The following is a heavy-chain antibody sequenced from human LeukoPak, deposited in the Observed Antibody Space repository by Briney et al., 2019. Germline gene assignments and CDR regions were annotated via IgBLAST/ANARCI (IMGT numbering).Heavy chain of an antibody. Sequence: SESLSLTCTVSRGSHSSYYWSTIGPPPGKGREWIGYIYYSGRFNYNPSHKSRDTIPVDTTKNQFSLKLSFVTAADTAVYYGARETGIATAGYYFAYWGQGTLVTVSS. J-gene: IGHJ4*02. CDR3: ARETGIATAGYYFAY. CDR1: RGSHSSYY. D-gene: IGHD6-13*01. V-gene: IGHV4-59*01. CDR2: IYYSGRF.